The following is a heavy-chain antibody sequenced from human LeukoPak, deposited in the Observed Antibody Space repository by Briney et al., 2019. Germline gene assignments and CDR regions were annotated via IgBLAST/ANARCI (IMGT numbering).Heavy chain of an antibody. CDR3: AKDGGLWVSAHWGDS. J-gene: IGHJ4*02. CDR1: GFTFSSYT. CDR2: ITTSDGNT. D-gene: IGHD7-27*01. Sequence: GGSLRLSCAASGFTFSSYTMSLVRQAPGKGLEWVSTITTSDGNTYYADSVKGRFTVSRDNSKNTLFLQMNSLRAEDTAVYYCAKDGGLWVSAHWGDSWGRGTLVTVSS. V-gene: IGHV3-23*01.